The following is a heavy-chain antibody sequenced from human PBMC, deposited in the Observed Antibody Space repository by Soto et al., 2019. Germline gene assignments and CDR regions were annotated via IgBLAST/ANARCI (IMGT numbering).Heavy chain of an antibody. D-gene: IGHD6-19*01. V-gene: IGHV1-18*01. CDR3: AREGIGVYYYEGMDV. CDR1: GYTFSSYG. Sequence: QVQLEQSGAEVKKPGASVKVSCKASGYTFSSYGISWVRQAPGQGLEWMGWIRGYNGNTNYELKFQDRVTMTTDTSTNTAYMELRSLRSDDTAVYYCAREGIGVYYYEGMDVWGQGATVTVS. J-gene: IGHJ6*02. CDR2: IRGYNGNT.